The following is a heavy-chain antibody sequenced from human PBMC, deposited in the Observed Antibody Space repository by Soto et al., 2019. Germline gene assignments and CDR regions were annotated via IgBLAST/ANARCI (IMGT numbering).Heavy chain of an antibody. D-gene: IGHD3-10*01. Sequence: SSETLSLTCGVYGGSFRNYYWIWVRQPPGKGLEWIGEVNHSGEATYNPSLQSRITISLDTSNNQFSLKMTSVTAADTAMYFCNRAERFPRSWFDPWGQGTQVTVSS. CDR2: VNHSGEA. V-gene: IGHV4-34*01. CDR1: GGSFRNYY. CDR3: NRAERFPRSWFDP. J-gene: IGHJ5*02.